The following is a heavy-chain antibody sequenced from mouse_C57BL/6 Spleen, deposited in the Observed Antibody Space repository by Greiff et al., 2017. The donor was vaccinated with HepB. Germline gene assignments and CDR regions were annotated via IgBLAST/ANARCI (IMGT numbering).Heavy chain of an antibody. CDR1: GYTFTGYW. J-gene: IGHJ1*03. V-gene: IGHV1-9*01. CDR2: ILPGSGST. CDR3: ARGPNYYGSSYVDWYFDV. D-gene: IGHD1-1*01. Sequence: QVQLQQSGAELMKPGASVKLSCKATGYTFTGYWIEWVKQRPGHGLEWIGEILPGSGSTNYNEKFKGKATFTADTSSNTAYMQLSSLTTEDSAIYYCARGPNYYGSSYVDWYFDVWGTGTTVTVSS.